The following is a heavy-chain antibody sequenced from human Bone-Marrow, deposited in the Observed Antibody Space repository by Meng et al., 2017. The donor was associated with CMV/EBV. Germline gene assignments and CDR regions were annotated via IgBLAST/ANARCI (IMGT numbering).Heavy chain of an antibody. CDR1: GFTVSSNY. CDR3: AKDRCSSTSCYIGEFHGMDV. CDR2: IYSGGST. J-gene: IGHJ6*02. V-gene: IGHV3-53*01. Sequence: ETLSLTCAASGFTVSSNYMSWVRQAPGKGLEWVSVIYSGGSTYYADSVKGRFTISRDNSKNTLYLQMNSLRAEDAAVYYCAKDRCSSTSCYIGEFHGMDVWGQGTTVTVSS. D-gene: IGHD2-2*02.